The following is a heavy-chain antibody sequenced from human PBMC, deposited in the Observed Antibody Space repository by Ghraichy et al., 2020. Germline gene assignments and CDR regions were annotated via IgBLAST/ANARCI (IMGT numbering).Heavy chain of an antibody. CDR1: GFSFHRFW. D-gene: IGHD3-10*01. V-gene: IGHV3-7*01. CDR3: ARGRDYASGSYFPDGFDI. Sequence: LSLTCAASGFSFHRFWMTWVRQAPGKGLEWVANIKEDGREKYFLDSVKGRFTISRDNAKNSLALQMSSLRADDTAVYYCARGRDYASGSYFPDGFDIWGQGAMVTVSS. CDR2: IKEDGREK. J-gene: IGHJ3*02.